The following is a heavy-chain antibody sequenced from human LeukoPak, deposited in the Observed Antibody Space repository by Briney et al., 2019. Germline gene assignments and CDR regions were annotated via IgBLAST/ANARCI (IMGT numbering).Heavy chain of an antibody. J-gene: IGHJ4*02. CDR3: ARDTEMAYFDY. CDR1: GGSFSGYY. CDR2: INHSGST. D-gene: IGHD5-24*01. V-gene: IGHV4-34*01. Sequence: SETLSLTCAVYGGSFSGYYWSWIRQPPGKGLEWIGEINHSGSTNYNPSLKSRVTISVDTSKNQFSLKLSSVTAADTAVYYCARDTEMAYFDYWDQGTLVTVSS.